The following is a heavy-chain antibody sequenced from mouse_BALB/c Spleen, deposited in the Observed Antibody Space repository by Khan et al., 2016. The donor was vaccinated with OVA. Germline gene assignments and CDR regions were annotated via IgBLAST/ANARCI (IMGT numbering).Heavy chain of an antibody. CDR1: GYSFTDYS. CDR2: INTETGET. Sequence: QIQLVQSGPELKKPGETVKISCKASGYSFTDYSMHWVKQAPGKGLKWMGWINTETGETTYADDFKGRFAFSLETSVSTAYLQVNNLKNEDTATYLWATSNRFYAMDYWGQGTSVTVSS. CDR3: ATSNRFYAMDY. J-gene: IGHJ4*01. V-gene: IGHV9-2-1*01. D-gene: IGHD4-1*01.